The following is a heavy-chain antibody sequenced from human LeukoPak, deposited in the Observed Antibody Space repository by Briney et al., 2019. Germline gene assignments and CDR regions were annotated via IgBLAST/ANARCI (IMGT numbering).Heavy chain of an antibody. D-gene: IGHD3-10*01. V-gene: IGHV4-38-2*02. CDR3: TRDKFDYYYFYYMDV. Sequence: SETLSLTCTVSGYSISSDYYWGWIRQSPGKGLGWIGNIYHGGTTYYNPSLSSRVTISIDTSKNQFSLNLSAVTAADTALYYCTRDKFDYYYFYYMDVWGKGTTVTVSS. J-gene: IGHJ6*03. CDR1: GYSISSDYY. CDR2: IYHGGTT.